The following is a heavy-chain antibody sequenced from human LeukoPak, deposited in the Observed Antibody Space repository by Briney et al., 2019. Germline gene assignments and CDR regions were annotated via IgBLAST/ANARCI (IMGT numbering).Heavy chain of an antibody. V-gene: IGHV3-23*01. CDR1: VFIFSTYA. D-gene: IGHD5-18*01. Sequence: GGSLRLSCAASVFIFSTYAMTWLRPAPGTGLEWVLALSASGFNTYYADSVKVRFTTSRDNFKNMLYLQMNSLRAEDTAVYYCAQISVDTSRNRWSDFDSWGRGILVTVSS. J-gene: IGHJ4*02. CDR2: LSASGFNT. CDR3: AQISVDTSRNRWSDFDS.